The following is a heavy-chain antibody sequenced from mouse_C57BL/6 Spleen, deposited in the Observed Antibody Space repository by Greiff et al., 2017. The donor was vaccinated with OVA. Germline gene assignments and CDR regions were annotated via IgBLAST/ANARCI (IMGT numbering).Heavy chain of an antibody. Sequence: QVQLQQPGAELVKPGASVKLSCKASGYTFTSYWMHWVKQRPGQGLEWIGMIHPNSGSTNYNEKFKSKDTLTVDKSSSTAYMQLSSLTSEDSAVYYCARSLYDGYPPFAYWGQGTLVTVSA. CDR2: IHPNSGST. CDR1: GYTFTSYW. V-gene: IGHV1-64*01. D-gene: IGHD2-3*01. J-gene: IGHJ3*01. CDR3: ARSLYDGYPPFAY.